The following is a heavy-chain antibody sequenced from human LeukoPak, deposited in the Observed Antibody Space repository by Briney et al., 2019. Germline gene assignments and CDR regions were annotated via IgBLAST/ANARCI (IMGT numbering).Heavy chain of an antibody. Sequence: ASVKVSCKASGHTLTRYDISWVRPATGPGLEWMGCMNLNSGDTGDARKVQGRVTMTRSTSISTAYVELSSLRSEDTAVYYCARGRSDYSGDSFAFSNVWGQGTLVTVSS. J-gene: IGHJ4*02. CDR3: ARGRSDYSGDSFAFSNV. V-gene: IGHV1-8*01. CDR1: GHTLTRYD. CDR2: MNLNSGDT. D-gene: IGHD4-23*01.